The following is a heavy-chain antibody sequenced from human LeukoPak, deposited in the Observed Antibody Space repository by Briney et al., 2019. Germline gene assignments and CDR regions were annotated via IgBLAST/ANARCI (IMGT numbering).Heavy chain of an antibody. Sequence: ASVKVSCKASGYTFTGSYIHWVRQAPGQGLEWMGWINPNSGGTNYAQKFQGRVTMTRDTSISTAYMELSRLRSDDTAVYYCARDGVGYYDSSGYYYFQHWGQGTLVTVSS. V-gene: IGHV1-2*02. CDR2: INPNSGGT. CDR3: ARDGVGYYDSSGYYYFQH. CDR1: GYTFTGSY. J-gene: IGHJ1*01. D-gene: IGHD3-22*01.